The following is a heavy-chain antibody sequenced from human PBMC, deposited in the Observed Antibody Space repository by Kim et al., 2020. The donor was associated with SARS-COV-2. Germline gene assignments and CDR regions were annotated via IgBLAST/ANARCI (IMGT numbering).Heavy chain of an antibody. J-gene: IGHJ3*02. CDR3: ARDWLPHNYYDPRKDAFDI. CDR2: ISAYNGNT. D-gene: IGHD3-22*01. Sequence: ASVKVSCKASGYTFTSYGISWVRQAPGQGLEWMGWISAYNGNTNYAQKLQGRVTMTTDTSTSTAYMELRSLRSDDTAVYYCARDWLPHNYYDPRKDAFDIWGQGTMVTVSS. CDR1: GYTFTSYG. V-gene: IGHV1-18*04.